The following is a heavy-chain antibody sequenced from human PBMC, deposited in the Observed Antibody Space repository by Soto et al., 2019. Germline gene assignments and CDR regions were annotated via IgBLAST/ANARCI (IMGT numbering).Heavy chain of an antibody. CDR1: GFDFRTYG. Sequence: ESGGSVVQPGTSLRLSCAASGFDFRTYGMHWVRQTPGKGLEWVAVLGFDGGGRYYADSVKGRFTISRDNSKNTLYLQMNSLRVEDTAVYYCANQVGTAATYYFDYWGQGTLVTVSS. CDR2: LGFDGGGR. CDR3: ANQVGTAATYYFDY. V-gene: IGHV3-33*06. J-gene: IGHJ4*02. D-gene: IGHD2-15*01.